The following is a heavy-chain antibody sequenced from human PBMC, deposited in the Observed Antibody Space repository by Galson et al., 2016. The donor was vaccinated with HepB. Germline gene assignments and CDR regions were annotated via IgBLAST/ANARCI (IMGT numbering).Heavy chain of an antibody. Sequence: SLRLSCAASGFTFSSHAMHWVRQAPGKGLEWVAVISYDGVNTYYADSVKGRFTISRDNAKNTLYLQMNSLRAEDTTVYYCARDLSGAGAFDIWGQGAMVTVSS. D-gene: IGHD2/OR15-2a*01. V-gene: IGHV3-30-3*01. CDR1: GFTFSSHA. CDR3: ARDLSGAGAFDI. J-gene: IGHJ3*02. CDR2: ISYDGVNT.